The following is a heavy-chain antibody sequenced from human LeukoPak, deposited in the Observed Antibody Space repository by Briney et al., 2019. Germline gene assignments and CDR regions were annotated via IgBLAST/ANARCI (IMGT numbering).Heavy chain of an antibody. Sequence: ASVKVSCKASGYTFIDYYIHWVRQAPGHGLECMGVINPRGGSTTYAQKFQGRVTMTRDTSTSTVYMELGSLTSEDTAVYFCARKAKSWYYFDYWGRGTLVTVSS. CDR2: INPRGGST. D-gene: IGHD6-13*01. J-gene: IGHJ4*02. CDR1: GYTFIDYY. CDR3: ARKAKSWYYFDY. V-gene: IGHV1-46*01.